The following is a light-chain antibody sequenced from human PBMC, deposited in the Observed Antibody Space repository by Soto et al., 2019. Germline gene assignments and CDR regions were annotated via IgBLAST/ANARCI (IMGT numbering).Light chain of an antibody. J-gene: IGKJ4*01. CDR3: QQYYSYHLT. CDR1: QGISSY. V-gene: IGKV1-8*01. Sequence: AIRMTQSPSSFSASTGDRVTITCRASQGISSYLAWYQQKPGKAPKLLIYAASTLQSGVPSRFSGSGSGTDFTLTISCLQSEDFATDYCQQYYSYHLTFGGGTKVEIK. CDR2: AAS.